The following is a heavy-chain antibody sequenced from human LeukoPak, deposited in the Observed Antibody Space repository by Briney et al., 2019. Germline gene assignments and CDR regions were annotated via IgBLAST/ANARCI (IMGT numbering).Heavy chain of an antibody. Sequence: PGGSLRLSCAASGFTFSSYAMSWVRQAPGKGLEWVSGISGSGGSTYYADSVKGRFTISRDNSKNTLYLQMNSLRAEDTAVYYCAKVMTYYDFWSGYLWFDPWGQGTLVTVSS. CDR3: AKVMTYYDFWSGYLWFDP. V-gene: IGHV3-23*01. CDR1: GFTFSSYA. CDR2: ISGSGGST. J-gene: IGHJ5*02. D-gene: IGHD3-3*01.